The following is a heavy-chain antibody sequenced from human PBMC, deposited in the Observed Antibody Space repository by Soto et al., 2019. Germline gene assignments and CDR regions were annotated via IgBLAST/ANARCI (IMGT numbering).Heavy chain of an antibody. V-gene: IGHV4-30-4*01. CDR3: ARGFGYSSGWYAY. Sequence: PSETLSLTCTVSGGSISSGEYYWNWIRQPPGKGLEWIGYIYYSGSTFYNPSLKSRVTISGDTSKNQFSLTLSAVTAADAAVYYCARGFGYSSGWYAYWGQGTQVTVSS. CDR2: IYYSGST. J-gene: IGHJ4*02. D-gene: IGHD6-19*01. CDR1: GGSISSGEYY.